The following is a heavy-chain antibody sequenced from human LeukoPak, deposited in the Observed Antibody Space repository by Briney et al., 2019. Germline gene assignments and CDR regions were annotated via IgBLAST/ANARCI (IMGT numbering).Heavy chain of an antibody. CDR2: INHSGST. J-gene: IGHJ4*02. CDR1: GGSFSGYY. Sequence: PSETLSLTCAVYGGSFSGYYWSWIRQPPGKGLEWIGEINHSGSTNYNPSLKSRVTISIDTSKNQFSLKLSSVTAADMAVYYCARGETSRCSSTSCYRGFDYWGQGTLVTVSS. V-gene: IGHV4-34*01. CDR3: ARGETSRCSSTSCYRGFDY. D-gene: IGHD2-2*02.